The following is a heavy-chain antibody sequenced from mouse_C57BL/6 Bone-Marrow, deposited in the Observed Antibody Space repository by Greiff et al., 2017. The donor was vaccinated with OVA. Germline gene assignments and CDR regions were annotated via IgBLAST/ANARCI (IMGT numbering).Heavy chain of an antibody. Sequence: VQLQQSGPVLVKPGASVKMSCKASGYTFTDYYMNWVKQSHGKSLEWIGVINPYNGGTSYNQKFKGKATLTVDKSSSTAYMELNSLTSEDSAVYYCARWAYYYGSSRDYFDYWGQGTTLTVSS. V-gene: IGHV1-19*01. D-gene: IGHD1-1*01. CDR2: INPYNGGT. CDR1: GYTFTDYY. J-gene: IGHJ2*01. CDR3: ARWAYYYGSSRDYFDY.